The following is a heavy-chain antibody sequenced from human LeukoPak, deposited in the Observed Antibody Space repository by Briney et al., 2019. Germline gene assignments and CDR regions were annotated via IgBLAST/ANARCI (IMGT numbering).Heavy chain of an antibody. D-gene: IGHD3-22*01. Sequence: SETPSLTCTVSGGSLFSYHWSWVRQSAGGGVEWVGHIYVTGTTNYSPSLKSRVTMSVDTTKNQFSLKLKSVTAADTAVYYCARLRFYDSSGYSPGYYMDVWGKGTTVIVSS. CDR3: ARLRFYDSSGYSPGYYMDV. V-gene: IGHV4-4*07. CDR2: IYVTGTT. CDR1: GGSLFSYH. J-gene: IGHJ6*03.